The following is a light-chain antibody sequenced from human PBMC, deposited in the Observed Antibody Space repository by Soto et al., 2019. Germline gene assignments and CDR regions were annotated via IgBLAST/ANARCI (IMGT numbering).Light chain of an antibody. J-gene: IGLJ2*01. Sequence: SVLTQSPSVSGAPGQRVTISCSGSSSNIGNHYVYWHQQLPGMAPRLLIYKNTQRPSGIPDRFSGSKSGTSASLAIYGLRSEDEADYYCATWDDSLSGVLFGGGTKVTV. CDR3: ATWDDSLSGVL. V-gene: IGLV1-47*01. CDR2: KNT. CDR1: SSNIGNHY.